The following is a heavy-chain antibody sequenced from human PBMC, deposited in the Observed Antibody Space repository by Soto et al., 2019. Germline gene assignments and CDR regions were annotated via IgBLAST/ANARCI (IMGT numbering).Heavy chain of an antibody. J-gene: IGHJ6*02. Sequence: GASVKVSCKASGYTFTSYYMHWVRQAPGQGLEWMGIINPSGGSTSYAQKFQGRVTVTRDTSTSTVYMELSSLRSEDTAVYYCARRGSYLPYYYYGMDVWGQGTTVTVSS. CDR3: ARRGSYLPYYYYGMDV. V-gene: IGHV1-46*01. CDR1: GYTFTSYY. D-gene: IGHD1-26*01. CDR2: INPSGGST.